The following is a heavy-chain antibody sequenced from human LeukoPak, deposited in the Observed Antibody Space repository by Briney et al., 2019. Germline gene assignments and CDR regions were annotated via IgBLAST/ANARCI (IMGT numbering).Heavy chain of an antibody. V-gene: IGHV4-39*01. CDR3: ARHFVAVAPFFDY. CDR2: IYYSGST. J-gene: IGHJ4*02. CDR1: GGSISSSSYY. D-gene: IGHD6-19*01. Sequence: SETLSLTCTVSGGSISSSSYYWGWIRQPPGKGLEWIGSIYYSGSTYYNPSLKSRVTISVDTSKNQFSLKLSSVTAADTAVSYCARHFVAVAPFFDYWGQGTLVTVSS.